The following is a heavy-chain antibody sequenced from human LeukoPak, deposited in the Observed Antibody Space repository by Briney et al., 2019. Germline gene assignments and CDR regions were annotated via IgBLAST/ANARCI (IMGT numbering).Heavy chain of an antibody. CDR3: ARDSRIVVVPAAIGDNYYYYYGMDV. D-gene: IGHD2-2*02. CDR1: GGSISSGGYY. CDR2: IYYSGST. V-gene: IGHV4-61*08. J-gene: IGHJ6*02. Sequence: PSETLSLTCTVSGGSISSGGYYWSWIRQHPGKGLEWIGYIYYSGSTNYNPSLKSRVTISVDTSKNQFSLKLSSVTAADTAVYYCARDSRIVVVPAAIGDNYYYYYGMDVWGQGTTVTVSS.